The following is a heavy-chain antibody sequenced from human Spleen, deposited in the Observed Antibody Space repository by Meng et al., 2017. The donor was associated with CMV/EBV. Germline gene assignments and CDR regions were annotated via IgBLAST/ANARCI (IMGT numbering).Heavy chain of an antibody. D-gene: IGHD1-1*01. J-gene: IGHJ3*02. CDR1: GGSVSSGSYY. CDR3: ARDILERNAFDM. V-gene: IGHV4-61*01. Sequence: GSLRLSCNVSGGSVSSGSYYWSWLRQPPGKGLEWIGYISYIGSTNYNPSLKSRVTISVDTSKNQFSLKLSSVTAADTAIFYCARDILERNAFDMWGQGTMVTVSS. CDR2: ISYIGST.